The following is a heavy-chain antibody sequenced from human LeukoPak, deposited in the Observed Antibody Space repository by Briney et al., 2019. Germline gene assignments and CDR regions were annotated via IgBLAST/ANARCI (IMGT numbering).Heavy chain of an antibody. CDR2: IYYSGST. J-gene: IGHJ4*02. CDR3: ARSPSRGPLWFGELDY. Sequence: KSSETLSLTCSVSGGSISSYYWSWIRQPPGKGLEWIGYIYYSGSTYYNPSLKSRVTISVDTSKNQFSLKLSSVTAADTAVYYCARSPSRGPLWFGELDYWGQGTLVTVSS. CDR1: GGSISSYY. V-gene: IGHV4-59*01. D-gene: IGHD3-10*01.